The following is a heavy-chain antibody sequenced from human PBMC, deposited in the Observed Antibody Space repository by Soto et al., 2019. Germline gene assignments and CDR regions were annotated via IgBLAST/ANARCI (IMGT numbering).Heavy chain of an antibody. J-gene: IGHJ6*03. V-gene: IGHV4-39*01. Sequence: PSETLSLTCPVSGGSISSSGYYWGWIRQPPGKRLEWIGSIYYSGSTYYNPSLKSRVTISVHTSQNQFSLKLSSVTAADPAVYYCASRSRIPPRFYYYYYCVDVWGKGTTVTVAS. CDR3: ASRSRIPPRFYYYYYCVDV. CDR2: IYYSGST. CDR1: GGSISSSGYY. D-gene: IGHD2-15*01.